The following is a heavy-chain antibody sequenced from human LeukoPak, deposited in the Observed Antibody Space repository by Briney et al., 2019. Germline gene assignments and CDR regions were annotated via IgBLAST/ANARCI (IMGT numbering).Heavy chain of an antibody. Sequence: ASVKVSCEASGYTFTSYDINWVRQATGQGLEWMGWMNPNSGNTGYAQKFQGRVTMTRNTSISTAYMELSSLRSEDTAVYYCARGQYYYDSSGYFRGFDYWGQGTLVTVSS. CDR3: ARGQYYYDSSGYFRGFDY. CDR2: MNPNSGNT. D-gene: IGHD3-22*01. V-gene: IGHV1-8*01. CDR1: GYTFTSYD. J-gene: IGHJ4*02.